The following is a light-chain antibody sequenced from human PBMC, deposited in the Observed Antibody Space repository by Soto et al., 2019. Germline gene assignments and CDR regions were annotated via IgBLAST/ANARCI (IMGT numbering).Light chain of an antibody. J-gene: IGLJ1*01. Sequence: QSVLTQPASVSGSPGQSITISCTGTGSDVGAYEYVSWYQHHPGKAPKLIIYEVTNRPSGISARFSGSKSASTASLTISGLQAEDEADYYCSSYSNTNTLYVFXTGTKVTVL. CDR3: SSYSNTNTLYV. CDR2: EVT. CDR1: GSDVGAYEY. V-gene: IGLV2-14*01.